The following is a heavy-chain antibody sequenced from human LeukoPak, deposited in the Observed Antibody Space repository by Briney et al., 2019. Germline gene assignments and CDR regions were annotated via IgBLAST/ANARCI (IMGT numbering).Heavy chain of an antibody. D-gene: IGHD5-24*01. CDR3: ARDILRNDGYNYDS. J-gene: IGHJ5*01. Sequence: PSETLSLTCTVSGGSVSSGRYYWNWIRQVPGKGLEYIGYVSDSGSTNYNPSLKSRVTISVDTSKNQFSLKLTSVTAADTAVYYCARDILRNDGYNYDSWGQGTLVTVSS. CDR2: VSDSGST. CDR1: GGSVSSGRYY. V-gene: IGHV4-61*01.